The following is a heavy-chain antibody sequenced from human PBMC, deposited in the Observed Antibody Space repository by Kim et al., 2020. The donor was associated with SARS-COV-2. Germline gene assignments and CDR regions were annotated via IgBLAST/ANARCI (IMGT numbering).Heavy chain of an antibody. CDR2: INHSGST. J-gene: IGHJ4*02. CDR1: GGSFSGYY. V-gene: IGHV4-34*01. Sequence: SETLSLTCAVYGGSFSGYYWSWIRQPPGKGLEWIGEINHSGSTNYNPSLKSRVTISVDTSKNQFSLKLSSVTAADTAVYYCARRGVYSYGPRPFDYWGQGTLVTVSS. CDR3: ARRGVYSYGPRPFDY. D-gene: IGHD5-18*01.